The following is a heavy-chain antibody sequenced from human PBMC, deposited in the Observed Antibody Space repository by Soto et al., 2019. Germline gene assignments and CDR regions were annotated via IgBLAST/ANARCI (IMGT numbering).Heavy chain of an antibody. Sequence: SMEGSCKGSGETLRPFTFTWVRQAPGQRVEWVGGVIPRSATSNYAQKFQGRVTITADESTNTAYMELSSLRSEDTAVYYCAREGLVLVPTTVNSDYYYYAMDVWGQGPTVTVSS. CDR1: GETLRPFT. CDR3: AREGLVLVPTTVNSDYYYYAMDV. CDR2: VIPRSATS. J-gene: IGHJ6*02. V-gene: IGHV1-69*13. D-gene: IGHD2-2*01.